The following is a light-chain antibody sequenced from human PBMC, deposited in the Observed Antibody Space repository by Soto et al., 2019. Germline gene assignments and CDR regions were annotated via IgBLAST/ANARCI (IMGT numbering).Light chain of an antibody. CDR2: GAS. CDR3: QQRGT. Sequence: EIVMTQSPATLSVSPGERATLSCRASQSVSSNLAWYQQKPGQAPRLLIYGASTRATGIPARFSGSGSGTEFTLTISRLQSEDFAVYYCQQRGTFGQGTKVEIK. V-gene: IGKV3-15*01. CDR1: QSVSSN. J-gene: IGKJ1*01.